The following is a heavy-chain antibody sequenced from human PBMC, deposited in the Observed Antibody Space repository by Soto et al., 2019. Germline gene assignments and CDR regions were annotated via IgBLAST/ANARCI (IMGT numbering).Heavy chain of an antibody. CDR3: AKGGRQWLVTSDFNY. Sequence: SVKVSCKASGFTFINSAMQWVRQARGQRLEWIGWIVVGSVITNYAQKFQERVTITRDMSTSTAYMALSSLRCEDTAMYYCAKGGRQWLVTSDFNYWGQGALVTVSS. V-gene: IGHV1-58*02. J-gene: IGHJ4*02. CDR1: GFTFINSA. CDR2: IVVGSVIT. D-gene: IGHD6-19*01.